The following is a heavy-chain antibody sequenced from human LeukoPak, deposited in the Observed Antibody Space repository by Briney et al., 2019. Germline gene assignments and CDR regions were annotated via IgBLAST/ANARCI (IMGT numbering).Heavy chain of an antibody. CDR1: VFTVRHYW. CDR3: VRGGTPYAFDC. D-gene: IGHD3-16*01. CDR2: ITNDGSTT. J-gene: IGHJ4*02. Sequence: PGRSLRLSCAASVFTVRHYWMHWVRQAPGEGLMWVSLITNDGSTTDYADSVKGRFTISRDTAKDTLYLQMNSLGAEDTAVYYCVRGGTPYAFDCWGQGALVTVSS. V-gene: IGHV3-74*01.